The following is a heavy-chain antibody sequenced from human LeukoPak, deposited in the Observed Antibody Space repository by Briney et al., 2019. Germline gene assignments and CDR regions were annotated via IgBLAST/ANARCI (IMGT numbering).Heavy chain of an antibody. Sequence: GGSLRLSCAASTFTFRNYVMHWVRQAPGKGLEWVAIVWADGSKEDYADSVKGRFTISRDRFTSTLYLQMDNLRAEDTAIYYCARDRGGNAPHDYWGQGTLVIVSS. D-gene: IGHD2-15*01. CDR2: VWADGSKE. J-gene: IGHJ4*02. CDR1: TFTFRNYV. CDR3: ARDRGGNAPHDY. V-gene: IGHV3-33*08.